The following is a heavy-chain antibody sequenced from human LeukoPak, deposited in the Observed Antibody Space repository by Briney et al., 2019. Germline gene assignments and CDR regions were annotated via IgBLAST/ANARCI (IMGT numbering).Heavy chain of an antibody. CDR3: AKTGPNFDY. Sequence: GRSLRLSCAASGFTFDDYAMHWVRQAPGKGLEWVSGISWNSGSIGYADSVKGRFTISRDNAKNSLYLQMNSLRAEDTALYYCAKTGPNFDYWGQGTLVTVSS. CDR1: GFTFDDYA. CDR2: ISWNSGSI. V-gene: IGHV3-9*01. J-gene: IGHJ4*02.